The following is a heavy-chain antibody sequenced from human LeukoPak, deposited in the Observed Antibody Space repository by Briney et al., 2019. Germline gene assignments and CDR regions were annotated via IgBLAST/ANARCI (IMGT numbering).Heavy chain of an antibody. D-gene: IGHD6-13*01. V-gene: IGHV4-30-4*01. CDR3: ARDKWVNAGSSWLHYGMDV. CDR2: IYYSGSA. Sequence: SETLSLTCTVSGDSIRSSDNYWTWIRQSPGKGLEWIGYIYYSGSAYYNPSLKSRVTISDDTSKNQLSLKLTSVTAADTAVYYCARDKWVNAGSSWLHYGMDVWGQGTTVTVSS. CDR1: GDSIRSSDNY. J-gene: IGHJ6*02.